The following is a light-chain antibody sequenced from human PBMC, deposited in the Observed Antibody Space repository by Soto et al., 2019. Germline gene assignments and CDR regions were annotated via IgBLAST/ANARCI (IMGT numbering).Light chain of an antibody. CDR3: SSYASSNNYV. CDR1: SSDVGGYNY. V-gene: IGLV2-8*01. J-gene: IGLJ1*01. CDR2: EVS. Sequence: QSVLTQPPSASGSPGQSVTISCTGTSSDVGGYNYVSWYQQHPGKAPKLMIYEVSKRPSGVPDRFSGSKSGNTASLTVSGLKADDEADYYCSSYASSNNYVFGTGTKLTVL.